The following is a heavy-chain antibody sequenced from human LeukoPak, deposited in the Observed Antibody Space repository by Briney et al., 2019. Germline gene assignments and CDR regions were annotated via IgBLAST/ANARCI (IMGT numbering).Heavy chain of an antibody. J-gene: IGHJ5*02. Sequence: PSETLPLTCAVYGGSFSGYYWSWIRQPPGKGLEWIGEINHSGSTNYNPSLKSRVTISVDTSKNQFSLKLSSVTAADTAVYYCARDIVVVSWGQGTLVTVSS. CDR1: GGSFSGYY. CDR3: ARDIVVVS. D-gene: IGHD2-2*01. CDR2: INHSGST. V-gene: IGHV4-34*01.